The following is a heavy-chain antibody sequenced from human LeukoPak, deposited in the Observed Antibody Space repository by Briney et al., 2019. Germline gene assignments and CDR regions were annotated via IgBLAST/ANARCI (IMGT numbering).Heavy chain of an antibody. CDR1: GYSFTNYW. J-gene: IGHJ4*02. CDR3: ARAYCTGACSNHLDY. CDR2: FHPIDSDT. D-gene: IGHD2-8*02. V-gene: IGHV5-51*01. Sequence: GESLKISCKGSGYSFTNYWIGWVRQMPGKGLEWMGSFHPIDSDTRYSPSFQGQVTISVDKSISTAYLQWSSLKASDTAMYYCARAYCTGACSNHLDYWGQATLVTVSS.